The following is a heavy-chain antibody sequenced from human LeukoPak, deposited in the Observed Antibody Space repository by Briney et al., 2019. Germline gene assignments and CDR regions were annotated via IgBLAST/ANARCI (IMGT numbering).Heavy chain of an antibody. V-gene: IGHV3-30-3*01. J-gene: IGHJ4*02. CDR2: ISYDGGNK. Sequence: GGSLRLSCAASGFTFSDYALHWVRQAPGKGLEWVAVISYDGGNKYYADFVKGRFTISGDDSKNTLYLQMNSLSAEDTAVYYCARDFPPPLAAGLGNWGRGPLFTVSS. CDR3: ARDFPPPLAAGLGN. D-gene: IGHD6-25*01. CDR1: GFTFSDYA.